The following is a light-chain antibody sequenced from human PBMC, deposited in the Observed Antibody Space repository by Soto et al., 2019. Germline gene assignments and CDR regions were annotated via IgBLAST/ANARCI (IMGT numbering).Light chain of an antibody. CDR2: AAS. Sequence: DIQLTQSPSFLSASVGDRVTITCRASQGISSYLAWYQQKPGKAPKLLIYAASTLQSAVPSRFSGSGSGTEFTLTISTPQPENFATYYCQQLNSYPQITFGQGTRLEIK. CDR1: QGISSY. CDR3: QQLNSYPQIT. V-gene: IGKV1-9*01. J-gene: IGKJ5*01.